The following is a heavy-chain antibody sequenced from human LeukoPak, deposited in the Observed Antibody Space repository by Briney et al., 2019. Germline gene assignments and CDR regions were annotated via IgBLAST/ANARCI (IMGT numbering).Heavy chain of an antibody. Sequence: SETLSLTCTVSGGSISSYYWSWIRQPPGKGLEWIGYIYYSGSTNYNPSLKSRVTISVDTSKNQFSLKLSSVTAADTAVYYCARTLRLNHYLDQWGQGTLVTVSS. D-gene: IGHD4-17*01. CDR1: GGSISSYY. V-gene: IGHV4-59*08. J-gene: IGHJ4*02. CDR2: IYYSGST. CDR3: ARTLRLNHYLDQ.